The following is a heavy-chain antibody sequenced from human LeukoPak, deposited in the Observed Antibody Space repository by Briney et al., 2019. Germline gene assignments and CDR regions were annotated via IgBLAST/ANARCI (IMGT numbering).Heavy chain of an antibody. J-gene: IGHJ3*02. D-gene: IGHD3-22*01. CDR3: ARDYYDSSGYYYQGLNAFDI. CDR1: GYTFTGYY. V-gene: IGHV1-2*02. Sequence: ASVKVSRKASGYTFTGYYMHWVRQAPGQGLEWMGWINPNSGGTNYAQKFQGRVAMTRDTSISTAYMELSRLRSDDTAVYYCARDYYDSSGYYYQGLNAFDIWGQGTMVTVSS. CDR2: INPNSGGT.